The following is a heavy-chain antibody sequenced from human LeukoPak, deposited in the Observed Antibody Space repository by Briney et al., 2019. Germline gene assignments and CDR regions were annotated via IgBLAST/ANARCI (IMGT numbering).Heavy chain of an antibody. Sequence: GGSLRLSCAASGFTFSSYSMNWVRQAPGKGLEWVSSISSSSSYIYYADSVKGRFTISRDNAKNSLYLQMDSLRAGDTAVYYCASSRHPSVSYMDVWGKGTTVTVSS. CDR2: ISSSSSYI. CDR1: GFTFSSYS. J-gene: IGHJ6*03. CDR3: ASSRHPSVSYMDV. V-gene: IGHV3-21*01.